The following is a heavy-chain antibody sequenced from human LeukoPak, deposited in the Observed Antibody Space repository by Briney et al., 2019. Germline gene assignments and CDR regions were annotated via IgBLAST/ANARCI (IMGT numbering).Heavy chain of an antibody. CDR3: ARAGDSSSSNWFDP. Sequence: SETLSLTCTVSGGSISSYYWSWIRQPAGKGLEWIGRIYTSGSTNYNPSLKSRVTMSVDTSKNRFSLKLSSVTAADTAVYYCARAGDSSSSNWFDPWGQGTLVTVSS. D-gene: IGHD6-6*01. J-gene: IGHJ5*02. V-gene: IGHV4-4*07. CDR1: GGSISSYY. CDR2: IYTSGST.